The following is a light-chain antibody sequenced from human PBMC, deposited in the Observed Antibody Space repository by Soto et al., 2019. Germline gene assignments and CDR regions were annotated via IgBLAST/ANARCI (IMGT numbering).Light chain of an antibody. V-gene: IGLV3-1*01. CDR3: QAWDSSTHYV. Sequence: ELTQPPSVSVSPGQTARITCSGDKLGDKYACWYQQKPGQSPVLVIYQDSKRPSGIPERFSGSNSGNTATLTISGTQAMDEADYYCQAWDSSTHYVFGTGTKLTVL. CDR2: QDS. J-gene: IGLJ1*01. CDR1: KLGDKY.